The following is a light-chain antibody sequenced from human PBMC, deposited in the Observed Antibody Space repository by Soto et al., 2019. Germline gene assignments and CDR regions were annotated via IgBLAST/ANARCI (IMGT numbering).Light chain of an antibody. Sequence: VIWMTQSPSFLSASVVDRVTISCLISQDISTSLAWYQQKPGKPPELLIFAASTLQTGVPSRFSATGSGTDFTLTISSLQSEDFATYFCQQYYTFPLTFAQGTKVDIK. V-gene: IGKV1D-8*01. J-gene: IGKJ1*01. CDR2: AAS. CDR3: QQYYTFPLT. CDR1: QDISTS.